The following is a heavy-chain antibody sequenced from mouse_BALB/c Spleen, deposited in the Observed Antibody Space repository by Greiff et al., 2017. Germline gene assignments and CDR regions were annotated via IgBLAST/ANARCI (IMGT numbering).Heavy chain of an antibody. CDR2: ILPGSGST. D-gene: IGHD3-1*01. V-gene: IGHV1-9*01. CDR1: GYTFSSYW. Sequence: VQLQQSGAELMKPGASVKISCKATGYTFSSYWIEWVKQRPGHGLEWIGEILPGSGSTNYNEKFKGKATFTADTSSNTAYMQLSSLTSEDSAVYYCARPGYVGAMDYWGQGTSVTVSS. J-gene: IGHJ4*01. CDR3: ARPGYVGAMDY.